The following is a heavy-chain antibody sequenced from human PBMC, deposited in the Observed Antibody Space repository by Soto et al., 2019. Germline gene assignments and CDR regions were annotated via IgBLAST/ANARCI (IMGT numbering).Heavy chain of an antibody. Sequence: SLRLSCAASGFTFSSYAMHWVRQAPGKGLEYVSAISSNGGSTYYANSVKGRFTISRDNSKNTLYLQMGSLRAEDMAVYYCARAQTRPPNCSGGSCYYDYWGQGTLVTVSS. CDR3: ARAQTRPPNCSGGSCYYDY. CDR1: GFTFSSYA. V-gene: IGHV3-64*01. D-gene: IGHD2-15*01. J-gene: IGHJ4*02. CDR2: ISSNGGST.